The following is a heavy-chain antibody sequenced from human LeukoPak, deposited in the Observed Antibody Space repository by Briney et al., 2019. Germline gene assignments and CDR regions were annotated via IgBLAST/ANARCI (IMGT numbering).Heavy chain of an antibody. J-gene: IGHJ5*02. CDR2: INHSGST. V-gene: IGHV4-34*01. D-gene: IGHD3-10*01. CDR3: ARADRTGSYYLNWFAP. CDR1: GGSFSGYY. Sequence: SETLSLTCAVYGGSFSGYYWSWIRQPPGKGLEWIGEINHSGSTNYNPSLKSRVTISVDTSKNQFSLKLSSVTAADTAVYYCARADRTGSYYLNWFAPWGQGTLVTVSS.